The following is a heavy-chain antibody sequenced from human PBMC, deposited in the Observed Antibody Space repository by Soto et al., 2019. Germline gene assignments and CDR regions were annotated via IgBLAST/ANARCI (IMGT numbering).Heavy chain of an antibody. CDR2: IYTSGST. CDR1: GGSISSYY. V-gene: IGHV4-4*07. CDR3: ARDDIVGATGYYYYYGMDV. D-gene: IGHD1-26*01. Sequence: PSETLSLTCTVSGGSISSYYWSWIRQPAGKGLEWIGRIYTSGSTNYNPSLKSRVTMSVDTSKNQFSLKLSSVTAADTAVYYCARDDIVGATGYYYYYGMDVWGQGTTVT. J-gene: IGHJ6*02.